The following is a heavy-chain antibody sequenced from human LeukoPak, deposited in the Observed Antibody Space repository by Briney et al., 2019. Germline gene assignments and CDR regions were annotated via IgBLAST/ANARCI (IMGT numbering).Heavy chain of an antibody. CDR2: ISYDGSNK. CDR3: AKEVQDYYDSTQPSGMDV. V-gene: IGHV3-30*18. Sequence: GRSLRLSCAASGFTFSSYGMHWVRQAPGKGLEWMAVISYDGSNKYYADSVKGRFTISRDNSKNTLYLQMNSLRAEDTAVYYCAKEVQDYYDSTQPSGMDVWGQGTTVTVSS. CDR1: GFTFSSYG. D-gene: IGHD3-22*01. J-gene: IGHJ6*02.